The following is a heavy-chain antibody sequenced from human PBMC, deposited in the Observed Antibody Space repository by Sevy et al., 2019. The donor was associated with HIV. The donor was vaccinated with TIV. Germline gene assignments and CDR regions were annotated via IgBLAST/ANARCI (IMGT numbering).Heavy chain of an antibody. CDR3: ARRGASLVFYAMDV. D-gene: IGHD3-10*01. Sequence: GESLKISCQGSANSFTTYWINWVRQIPGKGLEWMGRIDPSDSYTTYSLSFQGHVTISVDRSSNTAYLQWSSLKASDTGIYYCARRGASLVFYAMDVWGQGTTVTVSS. V-gene: IGHV5-10-1*01. J-gene: IGHJ6*02. CDR2: IDPSDSYT. CDR1: ANSFTTYW.